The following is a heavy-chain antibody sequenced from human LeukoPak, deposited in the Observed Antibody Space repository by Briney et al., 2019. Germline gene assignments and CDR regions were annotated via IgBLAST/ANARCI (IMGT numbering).Heavy chain of an antibody. Sequence: GGSLRLSCAAPGFTFSSYWMSWVRQAPGKGLEWVANIKQDGSEKYYVDSVKGRFTISRDNAKNSLYLQMNSLRAEDTAVYYCARWGITMVRGVIDPSGDYGMDVWGKGTTVTVSS. D-gene: IGHD3-10*01. J-gene: IGHJ6*04. CDR3: ARWGITMVRGVIDPSGDYGMDV. V-gene: IGHV3-7*03. CDR1: GFTFSSYW. CDR2: IKQDGSEK.